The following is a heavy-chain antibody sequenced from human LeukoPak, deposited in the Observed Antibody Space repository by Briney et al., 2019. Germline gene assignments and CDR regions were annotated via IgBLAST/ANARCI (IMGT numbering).Heavy chain of an antibody. V-gene: IGHV4-61*02. Sequence: PSETLSLTCTVSGGSISSSTYYWSWIRQPAGKGLEWIGRIYTSGSTNYNPSLKSRVTISVDTSKNQFSLKLSSVTAADTAVYYCARDKECSSTSCYGRAYWYFDLWGRGTLVTVSS. CDR1: GGSISSSTYY. D-gene: IGHD2-2*01. CDR3: ARDKECSSTSCYGRAYWYFDL. CDR2: IYTSGST. J-gene: IGHJ2*01.